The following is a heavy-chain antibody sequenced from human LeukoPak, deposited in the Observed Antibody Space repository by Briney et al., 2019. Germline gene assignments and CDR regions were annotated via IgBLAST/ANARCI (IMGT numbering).Heavy chain of an antibody. D-gene: IGHD5-24*01. J-gene: IGHJ4*02. Sequence: GGSLRLSCAASGFTFSSYSMNWVRQAPGKGLEWVSSISSSSGYIYYADSVKGRFTISRDNAKNSLYLQMNSLRAEDTAVYYCASSRDGYNYGGYWGQGTLVTVPS. CDR1: GFTFSSYS. CDR3: ASSRDGYNYGGY. V-gene: IGHV3-21*01. CDR2: ISSSSGYI.